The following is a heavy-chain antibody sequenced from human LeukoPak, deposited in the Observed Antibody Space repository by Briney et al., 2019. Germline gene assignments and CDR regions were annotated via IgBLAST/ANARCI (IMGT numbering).Heavy chain of an antibody. CDR3: ARGGITMVQGVPTFDP. V-gene: IGHV1-46*01. CDR2: INPSGGST. J-gene: IGHJ5*02. Sequence: ASVKVSCKASGYTFTSYYMHWVRQAPGQGLELMGIINPSGGSTSYAQKFQGRVTMTRDTSTSTVYMELSSLRSEDTAVYYCARGGITMVQGVPTFDPWGQGTLVTVSS. CDR1: GYTFTSYY. D-gene: IGHD3-10*01.